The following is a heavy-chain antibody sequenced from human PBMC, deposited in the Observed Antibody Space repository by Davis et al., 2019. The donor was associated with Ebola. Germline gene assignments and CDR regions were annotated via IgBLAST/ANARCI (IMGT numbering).Heavy chain of an antibody. J-gene: IGHJ4*02. D-gene: IGHD3-3*01. CDR3: AIWRYDFWSGYYVY. V-gene: IGHV3-48*01. Sequence: DSVKGRFTISRDNSKNSLYLQMNSLRAEDTAVYYCAIWRYDFWSGYYVYWGQGTLVTVSS.